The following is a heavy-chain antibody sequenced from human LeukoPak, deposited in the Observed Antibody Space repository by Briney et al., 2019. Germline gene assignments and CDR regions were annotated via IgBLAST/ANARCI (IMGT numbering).Heavy chain of an antibody. CDR1: GGTFSSYA. CDR3: ARGAGTGPNWFDP. V-gene: IGHV1-69*05. J-gene: IGHJ5*02. CDR2: IIPIFGTA. D-gene: IGHD1-7*01. Sequence: SVKVSCKASGGTFSSYAIIWVRQAPGQGLEWMGGIIPIFGTANYAQKFQGRVTITKDESTSTAYMELSSLRSEDTAVYYCARGAGTGPNWFDPWGQGTLVSVSS.